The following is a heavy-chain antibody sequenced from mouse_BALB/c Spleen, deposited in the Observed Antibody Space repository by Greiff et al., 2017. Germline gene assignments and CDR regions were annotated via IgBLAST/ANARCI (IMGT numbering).Heavy chain of an antibody. CDR3: TREDYYGFGFAY. CDR2: IRLKSNNYAT. J-gene: IGHJ3*01. Sequence: EVMLVESGGGLVQPGGSMKLSCVASGFTFSNYWMNWVRQSPEKGLEWVAEIRLKSNNYATHYAESVKGRFTISRDDSKSSVYLQMNNLRAEDTGIYYCTREDYYGFGFAYWGQGTLVTVSA. D-gene: IGHD1-2*01. V-gene: IGHV6-6*02. CDR1: GFTFSNYW.